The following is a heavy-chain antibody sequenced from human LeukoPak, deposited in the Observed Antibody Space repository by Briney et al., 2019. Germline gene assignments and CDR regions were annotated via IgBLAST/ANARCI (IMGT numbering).Heavy chain of an antibody. CDR1: GDSVSSNSAV. CDR2: TYYRSKWYN. CDR3: ARDQGGTVTNYYYYMDV. D-gene: IGHD3-16*02. Sequence: SQTLSLTCAISGDSVSSNSAVWNWIRQSPSRGLEWLGRTYYRSKWYNDYAVSVKSRITINPDTSKNQFSLQLNSVTPEDTAVYYCARDQGGTVTNYYYYMDVWGKGTTVTVSS. J-gene: IGHJ6*03. V-gene: IGHV6-1*01.